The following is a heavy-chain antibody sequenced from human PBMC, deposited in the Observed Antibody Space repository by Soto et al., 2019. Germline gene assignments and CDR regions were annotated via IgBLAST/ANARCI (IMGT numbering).Heavy chain of an antibody. CDR1: GGSISSGGYY. Sequence: SEILSLTCTVSGGSISSGGYYWSWIRQHPGKGLEWIGYIYYSGSTYYNPSLKSRVTISVDTSKNQFSLRLSSVTAADTAVYYCARTTYYYDCSGGSCFFSWFDPWGQGTLVTVSS. J-gene: IGHJ5*02. V-gene: IGHV4-31*03. CDR2: IYYSGST. CDR3: ARTTYYYDCSGGSCFFSWFDP. D-gene: IGHD2-15*01.